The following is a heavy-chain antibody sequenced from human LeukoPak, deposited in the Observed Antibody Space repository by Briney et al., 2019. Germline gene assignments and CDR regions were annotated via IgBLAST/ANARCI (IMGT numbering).Heavy chain of an antibody. V-gene: IGHV4-61*02. J-gene: IGHJ3*02. CDR2: IYTSGST. CDR1: GGSISSGSYY. Sequence: SETLSLTCTVSGGSISSGSYYWSWIRQPAGKGLEWNGRIYTSGSTNYNPSLKSRVTISVDTSKNQFSLKLSSVTAADTAVYYCAREGGRGSGSLDIWGQGTMVTVSS. CDR3: AREGGRGSGSLDI. D-gene: IGHD3-10*01.